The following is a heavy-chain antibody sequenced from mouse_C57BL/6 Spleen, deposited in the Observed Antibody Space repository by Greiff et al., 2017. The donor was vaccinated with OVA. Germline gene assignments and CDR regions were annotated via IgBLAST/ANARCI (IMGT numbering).Heavy chain of an antibody. J-gene: IGHJ4*01. D-gene: IGHD2-3*01. V-gene: IGHV3-6*01. Sequence: VQLQQSGPGLVKPSQSLSLTCSVTGYSITSGYYWNWIRQFPGNKLEWMGYISYDGSNNYNPSLKNRISITRDTSKNQFFLKLNSVTTEDTATYYCARDGGLLLGMDYWGQGTSVTVSS. CDR3: ARDGGLLLGMDY. CDR2: ISYDGSN. CDR1: GYSITSGYY.